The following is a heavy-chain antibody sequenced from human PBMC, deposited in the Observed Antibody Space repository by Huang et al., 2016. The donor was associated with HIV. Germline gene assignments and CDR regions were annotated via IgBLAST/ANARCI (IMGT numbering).Heavy chain of an antibody. J-gene: IGHJ4*02. V-gene: IGHV1-69*13. D-gene: IGHD4-17*01. CDR2: IIPMFGTP. CDR3: ARGQLGSYGDYDVLY. Sequence: QVQLVQSGAEVKTPGSSVKVSCKASGGTFSKYAIRWVRQAPGQGVEWRGGIIPMFGTPNYARKFQGRVTISADDSTSTTYVEVSSLRSEDTALYYCARGQLGSYGDYDVLYWGQGTLVTVSS. CDR1: GGTFSKYA.